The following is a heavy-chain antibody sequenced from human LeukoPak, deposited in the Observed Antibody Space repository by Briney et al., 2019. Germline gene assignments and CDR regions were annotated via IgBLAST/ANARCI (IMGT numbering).Heavy chain of an antibody. CDR3: TKHSKGYCSNGVCNDY. D-gene: IGHD2-8*01. J-gene: IGHJ4*02. CDR1: GFTFSNAW. Sequence: GGSLRLSCAASGFTFSNAWMSRVRQAPGKGLEWVGRIKSKTDGGTTGYGAPVKGRFTISRDDSKNTLYLQMDSLKSDDTAVYYCTKHSKGYCSNGVCNDYWGQGTLVTVSS. V-gene: IGHV3-15*01. CDR2: IKSKTDGGTT.